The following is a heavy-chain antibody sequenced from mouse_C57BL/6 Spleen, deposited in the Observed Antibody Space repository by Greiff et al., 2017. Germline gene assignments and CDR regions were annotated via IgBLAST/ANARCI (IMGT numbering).Heavy chain of an antibody. D-gene: IGHD1-1*01. Sequence: VQLQQSGAELARPGASVKLSCKASGYTFPSYGISWVKQRTGQGLEWIGEIHPRSGNTYYNEKFKGKATLTTDKSSSTAYMELRSLTSEDSAVYFCARGTTVVNPYLDDWGKGTTLTVSS. V-gene: IGHV1-81*01. CDR2: IHPRSGNT. J-gene: IGHJ2*01. CDR1: GYTFPSYG. CDR3: ARGTTVVNPYLDD.